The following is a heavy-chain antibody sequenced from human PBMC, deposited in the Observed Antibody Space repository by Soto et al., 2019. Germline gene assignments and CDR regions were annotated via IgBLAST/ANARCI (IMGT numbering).Heavy chain of an antibody. J-gene: IGHJ4*02. D-gene: IGHD3-22*01. CDR2: IRKDGRET. Sequence: EVQLVESGGGLVQPGGSLRLSCEASGFTFSNYWMTWVRQAAGKGLEWVGNIRKDGRETFYVDSVRGRFTISRDNAKNSLYLQMNSLRVEDTAVYYCAGEPDYYGTSAFDLWGQGPLVTVSS. V-gene: IGHV3-7*01. CDR3: AGEPDYYGTSAFDL. CDR1: GFTFSNYW.